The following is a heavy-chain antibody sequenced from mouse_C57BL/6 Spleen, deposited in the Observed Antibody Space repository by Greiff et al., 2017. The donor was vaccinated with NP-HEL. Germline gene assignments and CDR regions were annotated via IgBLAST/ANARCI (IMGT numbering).Heavy chain of an antibody. D-gene: IGHD1-1*01. CDR3: ARKSPILPLDY. Sequence: VQLQQSGAELVKPGASVKISCKASGYAFSSYWMNWVKQRPGKGLEWIGQIYPGDGDTNYNGKFKGKATLTADKSSSTAYMQLSSLTSEDSAVYFSARKSPILPLDYWGQGTTLTVSS. J-gene: IGHJ2*01. CDR2: IYPGDGDT. V-gene: IGHV1-80*01. CDR1: GYAFSSYW.